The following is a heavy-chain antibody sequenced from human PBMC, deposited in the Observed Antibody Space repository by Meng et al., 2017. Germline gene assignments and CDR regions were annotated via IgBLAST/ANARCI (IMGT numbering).Heavy chain of an antibody. V-gene: IGHV1-2*02. CDR3: ARRNYGSGSRRLDY. D-gene: IGHD3-10*01. J-gene: IGHJ4*02. CDR1: GYPFSGYY. CDR2: INRNSGGT. Sequence: QVKRGHPGDEEKKPGAAVTVSCKASGYPFSGYYMHWVRQAPGEGLEWMGRINRNSGGTNYAQKFQGRVTMTRDTSISTAYMELSRLRSDDTAVYYCARRNYGSGSRRLDYWGQGTLVTVSS.